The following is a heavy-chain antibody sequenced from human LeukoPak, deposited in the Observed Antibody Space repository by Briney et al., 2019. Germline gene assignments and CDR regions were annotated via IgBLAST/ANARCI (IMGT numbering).Heavy chain of an antibody. CDR2: IYYSGST. Sequence: SETLSLTCTVSGGSISSGGYYWSWIRQHPGKGLEWIGYIYYSGSTYYNPSLKSRVTISVDTSKNQFSLKLSSVTAADTAVYYCARGSTVTTTDPNYYYYGMDVWGQGTTVTVSS. V-gene: IGHV4-31*03. J-gene: IGHJ6*02. D-gene: IGHD4-11*01. CDR1: GGSISSGGYY. CDR3: ARGSTVTTTDPNYYYYGMDV.